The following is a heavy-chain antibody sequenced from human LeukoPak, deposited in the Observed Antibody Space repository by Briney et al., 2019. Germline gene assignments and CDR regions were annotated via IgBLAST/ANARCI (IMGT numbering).Heavy chain of an antibody. CDR2: IYTSGST. CDR3: ARETNIVATIRWFDP. J-gene: IGHJ5*02. CDR1: GGSISSYY. Sequence: SETLSLTCTVSGGSISSYYWSWIRQPAGKGLEWIGRIYTSGSTNYNPSLKSRVTMSVDTSKNQFSLKLSSVTAADTAVYYCARETNIVATIRWFDPWGQGTLVTASS. D-gene: IGHD5-12*01. V-gene: IGHV4-4*07.